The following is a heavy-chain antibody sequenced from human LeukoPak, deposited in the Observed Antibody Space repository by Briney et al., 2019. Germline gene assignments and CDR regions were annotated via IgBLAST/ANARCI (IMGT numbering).Heavy chain of an antibody. CDR3: ARGEGSSWYRDYYYYYMDV. J-gene: IGHJ6*03. CDR2: IYYSGST. V-gene: IGHV4-59*01. Sequence: SETLSLTCTVSGGSISSYYWSWIRQPPGKGLEWIGYIYYSGSTNHNPSLKSRVTISVDTSKNQFSLKLSSVTAADTAVYYCARGEGSSWYRDYYYYYMDVWGKGTTVTISS. CDR1: GGSISSYY. D-gene: IGHD6-13*01.